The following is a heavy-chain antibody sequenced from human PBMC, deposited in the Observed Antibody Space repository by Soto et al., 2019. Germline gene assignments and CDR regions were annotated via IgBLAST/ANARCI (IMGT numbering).Heavy chain of an antibody. V-gene: IGHV5-51*01. J-gene: IGHJ6*02. CDR1: GYSFTSYW. D-gene: IGHD2-2*01. CDR3: ARHGSRDIVVVPAALKYYYYGMDV. Sequence: PGESLKISCKGSGYSFTSYWIGWVRQMPGKGLEWMGIIYPGDSDTRYSPSFQGQVTISADKSISTAYLQWSSLKASDTAMYYCARHGSRDIVVVPAALKYYYYGMDVWGQGTTVTVS. CDR2: IYPGDSDT.